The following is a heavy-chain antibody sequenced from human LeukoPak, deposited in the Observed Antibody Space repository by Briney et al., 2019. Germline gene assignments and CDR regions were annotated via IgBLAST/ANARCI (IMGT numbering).Heavy chain of an antibody. Sequence: PSETLSLACTVSGGSISSGSYYWSWIRQPAGKGLEWIGRIYTSGSTNYNPSLKSRVTISVDTSKNQFSLKLSSVTAADTAVYYCARAGQQLVHRWFDPWGQGTLVTVSS. CDR2: IYTSGST. V-gene: IGHV4-61*02. CDR1: GGSISSGSYY. J-gene: IGHJ5*02. D-gene: IGHD6-13*01. CDR3: ARAGQQLVHRWFDP.